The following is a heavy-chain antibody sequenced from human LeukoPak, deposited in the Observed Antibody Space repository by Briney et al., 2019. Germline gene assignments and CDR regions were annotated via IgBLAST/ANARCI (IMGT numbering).Heavy chain of an antibody. D-gene: IGHD3-9*01. Sequence: GASVKVSCKASGYTFTGYYMHWVRQAPGQGLEWMGWINPNSGGTNYAQKFQGRVTMTRDTSISTAYMELSRLRSDDTAVYHCAAYYDILTGYRWSFDYWGQGTLVTVSS. J-gene: IGHJ4*02. V-gene: IGHV1-2*02. CDR1: GYTFTGYY. CDR2: INPNSGGT. CDR3: AAYYDILTGYRWSFDY.